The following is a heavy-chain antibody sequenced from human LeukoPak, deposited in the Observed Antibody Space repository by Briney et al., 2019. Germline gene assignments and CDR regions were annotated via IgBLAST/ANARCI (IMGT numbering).Heavy chain of an antibody. Sequence: ASVKVSCKASGYTFTSYGISWVRQAPGQGLEWMGWINPNSGVTDYAQKFQGRVTMTRDTSISTAYMELSRLRSDDTAVYYCARSRATVTTLYYWGQGTLVTVSS. J-gene: IGHJ4*02. CDR2: INPNSGVT. V-gene: IGHV1-2*02. D-gene: IGHD4-17*01. CDR1: GYTFTSYG. CDR3: ARSRATVTTLYY.